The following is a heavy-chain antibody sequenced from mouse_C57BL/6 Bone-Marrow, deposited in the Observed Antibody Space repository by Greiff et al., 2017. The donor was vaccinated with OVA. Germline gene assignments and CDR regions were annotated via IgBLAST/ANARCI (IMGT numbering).Heavy chain of an antibody. CDR3: TTSYYGSGVMDY. V-gene: IGHV14-4*01. J-gene: IGHJ4*01. CDR2: IDPENGDT. CDR1: GFNIKDDY. Sequence: VQLKQSGAELVRPGASVKLSCTASGFNIKDDYMHWVKQRPEQGLEWIGWIDPENGDTEYASKFQGKATITADTSSNTAYLQLSSLTSEDTAVYYCTTSYYGSGVMDYWGQGTSVTVSS. D-gene: IGHD1-1*01.